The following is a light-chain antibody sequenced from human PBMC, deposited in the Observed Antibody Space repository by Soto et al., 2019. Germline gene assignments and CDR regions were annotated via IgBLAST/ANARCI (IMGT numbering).Light chain of an antibody. Sequence: DIVMTQSPATLSLSPGERATLSCRASQSVSNSYLSWYQQKPGQAPRLLIYGASTSAAGIPARFSGSGSGTDFTLTISSLQPEDFAVYYCQQDYNLPWTFGQGTKVEIK. CDR1: QSVSNSY. J-gene: IGKJ1*01. CDR3: QQDYNLPWT. CDR2: GAS. V-gene: IGKV3D-7*01.